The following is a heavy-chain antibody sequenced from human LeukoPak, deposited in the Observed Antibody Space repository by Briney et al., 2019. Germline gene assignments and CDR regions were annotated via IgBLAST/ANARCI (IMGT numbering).Heavy chain of an antibody. V-gene: IGHV3-15*01. CDR1: GIIFKDAW. Sequence: PGGSLILSCGASGIIFKDAWMNWVRLAPGKGLEWVGRIKNKADGGTTDYAAPVRGRFIISRDDSKNRLYLQMNSLKTEDTAVYYCTTSGTPFQYWGQGTLVTVS. CDR2: IKNKADGGTT. D-gene: IGHD3-10*01. J-gene: IGHJ4*02. CDR3: TTSGTPFQY.